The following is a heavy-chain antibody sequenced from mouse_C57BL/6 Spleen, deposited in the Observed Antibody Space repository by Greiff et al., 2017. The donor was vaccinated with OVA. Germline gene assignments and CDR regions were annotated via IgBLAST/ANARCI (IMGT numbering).Heavy chain of an antibody. D-gene: IGHD1-1*01. CDR2: INYDGSST. V-gene: IGHV5-16*01. CDR3: AREGTTVGDWYFDV. CDR1: GFTFSDYY. Sequence: EVKLVESEGGLVQPGSSMKLSCTASGFTFSDYYMAWVRQVPEKGLEWVANINYDGSSTYYLDSLKSRFIISRDNAKNILYLQMSSLKSEDTATYYCAREGTTVGDWYFDVWGTGTTVTVSS. J-gene: IGHJ1*03.